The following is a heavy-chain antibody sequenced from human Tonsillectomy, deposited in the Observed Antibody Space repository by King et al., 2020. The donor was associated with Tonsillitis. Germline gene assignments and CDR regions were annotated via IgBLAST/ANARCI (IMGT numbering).Heavy chain of an antibody. D-gene: IGHD1-14*01. Sequence: VPLLASWVVLVPPWVSLRLSFAASGFTFRSYRMPWVRQSPWPGLEWVSYISSSSSTIYYADSVKGRFTLSRDNAQNSLFLQMNSLRAEDTAGDDGAREAEEGTGESWGRGTRGT. V-gene: IGHV3-48*01. CDR1: GFTFRSYR. CDR3: AREAEEGTGES. J-gene: IGHJ4*02. CDR2: ISSSSSTI.